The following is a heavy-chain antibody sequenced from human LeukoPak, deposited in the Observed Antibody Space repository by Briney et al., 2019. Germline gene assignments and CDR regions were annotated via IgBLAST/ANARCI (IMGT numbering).Heavy chain of an antibody. D-gene: IGHD3-22*01. J-gene: IGHJ4*02. CDR3: ASSNDSSGND. Sequence: GGSLSLSCAASGFPFSTYCMAWVRQPPGKGLDWVANIRKDGGAKFYAASVKGRFIISRDTAKHSLYLQMNNLRDETTAVYYGASSNDSSGNDWGQGSLVTV. V-gene: IGHV3-7*01. CDR1: GFPFSTYC. CDR2: IRKDGGAK.